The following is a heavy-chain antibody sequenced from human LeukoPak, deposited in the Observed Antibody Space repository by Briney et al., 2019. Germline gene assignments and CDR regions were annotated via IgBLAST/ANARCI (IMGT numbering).Heavy chain of an antibody. Sequence: GGSLRLSCAASGFTFSSYSMNWVRQAPGKGLEWVSSISSSSSSYIYYADSVKGRFTISRDNAKNSLYLQMNSLRAEDTAVYYCARVVVVPAARDYYYMDVWGKGTTVTVSS. V-gene: IGHV3-21*01. D-gene: IGHD2-2*01. CDR3: ARVVVVPAARDYYYMDV. CDR1: GFTFSSYS. CDR2: ISSSSSSYI. J-gene: IGHJ6*03.